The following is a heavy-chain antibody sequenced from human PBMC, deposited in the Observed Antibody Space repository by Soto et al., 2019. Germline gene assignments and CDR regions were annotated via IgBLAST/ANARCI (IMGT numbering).Heavy chain of an antibody. CDR1: GGSFSGYD. J-gene: IGHJ4*01. CDR3: AKDKITGLFYY. V-gene: IGHV4-34*01. D-gene: IGHD2-8*02. Sequence: PSETLSLTCAVYGGSFSGYDWTWIRQPPGTGLEWIGEINHSGSTNYNPSLKSRVTISVDTSKNQFSLKLTSVTAADTAVYYCAKDKITGLFYYCAQGTLVTVSS. CDR2: INHSGST.